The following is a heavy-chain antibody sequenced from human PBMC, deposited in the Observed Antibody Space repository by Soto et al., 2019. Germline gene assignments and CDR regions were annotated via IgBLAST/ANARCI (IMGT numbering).Heavy chain of an antibody. V-gene: IGHV3-33*01. CDR3: SRESGYSSSWLYYYYYGMDV. CDR1: GFTFSSYG. CDR2: IWYDGSNK. D-gene: IGHD6-13*01. J-gene: IGHJ6*02. Sequence: AGGSLRLSCAASGFTFSSYGMHWVRQAPGKGLEWVAVIWYDGSNKYYADYVKGRFTISRDNSKNTLYLQMNSLRAEETAVYNCSRESGYSSSWLYYYYYGMDVWGQGTTVTVSS.